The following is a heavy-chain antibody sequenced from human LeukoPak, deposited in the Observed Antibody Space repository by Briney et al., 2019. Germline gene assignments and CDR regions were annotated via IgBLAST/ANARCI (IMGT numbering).Heavy chain of an antibody. V-gene: IGHV1-2*02. CDR1: GYTFTSYY. CDR3: ATPPRYYYDSSGYPRY. J-gene: IGHJ4*02. Sequence: ASVKVSCKASGYTFTSYYMHWVRQAPGQGLEWMGWINPNSGGTNYAQKFQGRVTMTRDTSISTAYMELSRLRSDDTAVYYCATPPRYYYDSSGYPRYWGQGTLVTVSS. D-gene: IGHD3-22*01. CDR2: INPNSGGT.